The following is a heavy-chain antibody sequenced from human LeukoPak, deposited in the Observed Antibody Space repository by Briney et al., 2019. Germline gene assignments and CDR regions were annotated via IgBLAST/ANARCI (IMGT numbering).Heavy chain of an antibody. V-gene: IGHV3-9*01. D-gene: IGHD6-6*01. CDR1: GFTFDDYA. CDR2: ISWNSGSI. J-gene: IGHJ4*02. CDR3: AKDLEYSSSGQFDY. Sequence: GRSLRLSCAASGFTFDDYAMHWVRQAPGKGLEWVSGISWNSGSIGYADSVKGRFTISRDNAKNSLYPQMNSLRAEDTALYYCAKDLEYSSSGQFDYWGQGTLVTVSS.